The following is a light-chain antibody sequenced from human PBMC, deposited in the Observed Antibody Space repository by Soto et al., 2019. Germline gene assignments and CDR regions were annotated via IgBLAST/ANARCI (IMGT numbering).Light chain of an antibody. CDR2: GAF. J-gene: IGKJ1*01. V-gene: IGKV3-20*01. CDR3: QQYGRSKT. CDR1: QSLGSSY. Sequence: EIVLTQSPGTLSLSPGDRATLSCRASQSLGSSYLAWYQQKPGQAPRLLIYGAFNRATGIPDRFRGSGYGTDFTLTISRLEPEDFAVYYCQQYGRSKTFGQGTKVDIK.